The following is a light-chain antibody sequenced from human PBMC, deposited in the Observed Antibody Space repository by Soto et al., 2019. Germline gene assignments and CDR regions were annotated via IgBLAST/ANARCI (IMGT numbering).Light chain of an antibody. CDR3: QQYDTYFRYT. J-gene: IGKJ2*01. Sequence: DNQMTQSPSTLSASEGDRVTISCRASQSVSIWLAWYQQKPGRAPKLLIYDGYTLESGVPSRFSGSGSGTEFTLTIGSLQPDDFANYYCQQYDTYFRYTFGQGTKLDIK. V-gene: IGKV1-5*01. CDR2: DGY. CDR1: QSVSIW.